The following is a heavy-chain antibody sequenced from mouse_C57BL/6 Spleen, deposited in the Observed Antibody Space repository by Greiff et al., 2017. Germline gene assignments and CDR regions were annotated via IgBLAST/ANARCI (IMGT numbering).Heavy chain of an antibody. D-gene: IGHD1-1*01. CDR3: ARDYYGSSWFAY. CDR1: GYTFTSYW. CDR2: IDPSDSYT. J-gene: IGHJ3*01. Sequence: QVQLQQPGAELVMPGASVQLSCKASGYTFTSYWMHWVKQRPGQGLEWIGEIDPSDSYTNYNQQFKGKSTLTVDKSSSTAYMQLSSLTSEDSAVYYCARDYYGSSWFAYWGQGTLVTVSA. V-gene: IGHV1-69*01.